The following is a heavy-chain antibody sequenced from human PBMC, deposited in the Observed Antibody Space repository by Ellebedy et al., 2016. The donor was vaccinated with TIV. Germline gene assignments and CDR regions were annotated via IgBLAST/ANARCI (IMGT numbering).Heavy chain of an antibody. V-gene: IGHV3-23*01. CDR2: ISHTGGRT. Sequence: GESLKISCAASGFTFSSYAMSWVRQAPGQGLEWVSTISHTGGRTYYADSVGGRFTISRDNSKKTLYLQMNSLSAEDTAVYYCAKGRGGGSDSSAPRYYFDYWGLGTLVTVSS. D-gene: IGHD3-22*01. J-gene: IGHJ4*02. CDR1: GFTFSSYA. CDR3: AKGRGGGSDSSAPRYYFDY.